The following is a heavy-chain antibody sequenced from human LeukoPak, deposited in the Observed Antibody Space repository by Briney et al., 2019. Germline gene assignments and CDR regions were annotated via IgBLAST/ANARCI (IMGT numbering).Heavy chain of an antibody. D-gene: IGHD4-17*01. CDR2: ITNDGSST. Sequence: GGSLRLSCAASGLTFSSHWMHWVRQAPGKGLVWVSRITNDGSSTTYADSVKGRFTISRDNAKNTLYLQMNSLRAEDTAVYYCAKDRRTTVTTPDFDYWGQGTLVTVSS. CDR3: AKDRRTTVTTPDFDY. CDR1: GLTFSSHW. V-gene: IGHV3-74*01. J-gene: IGHJ4*02.